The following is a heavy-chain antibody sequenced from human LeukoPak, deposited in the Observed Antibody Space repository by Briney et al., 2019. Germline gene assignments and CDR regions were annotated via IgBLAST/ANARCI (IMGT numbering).Heavy chain of an antibody. CDR3: AKGRIMITFGGPDY. D-gene: IGHD3-16*01. CDR1: GFTFSSYA. Sequence: GGSLRLSCAASGFTFSSYAMSWVRQAPGKGLEWVSAISGSGGSTYYVDSVKGRFTISRDNSKNTLYLQMNSLRAEDTAVYYCAKGRIMITFGGPDYWGQGTLVTVSS. CDR2: ISGSGGST. J-gene: IGHJ4*02. V-gene: IGHV3-23*01.